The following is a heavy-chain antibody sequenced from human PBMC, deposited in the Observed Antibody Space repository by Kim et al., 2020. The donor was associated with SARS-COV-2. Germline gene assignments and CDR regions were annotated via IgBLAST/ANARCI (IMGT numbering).Heavy chain of an antibody. CDR3: AKGISKSIYYYYGMDV. D-gene: IGHD2-2*01. J-gene: IGHJ6*02. Sequence: SVKGPFTISRDHSKNTLYLQMNSLRVGDTAVYYCAKGISKSIYYYYGMDVWGQGTTVTVSS. V-gene: IGHV3-23*01.